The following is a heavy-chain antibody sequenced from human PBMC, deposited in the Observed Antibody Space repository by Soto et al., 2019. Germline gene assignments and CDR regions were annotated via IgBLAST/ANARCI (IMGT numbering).Heavy chain of an antibody. CDR1: GFTFNTAW. D-gene: IGHD6-19*01. CDR3: AKALYSSTHSRGMDV. V-gene: IGHV3-15*01. Sequence: GGSLRLSCEASGFTFNTAWMTWLRQAPGKGLEWVALIKTKAEGVTTHYAAPVKGRFTVSRDNSKNTVHLQMNSLRAEDTAVYYCAKALYSSTHSRGMDVWGQGTTVTVS. J-gene: IGHJ6*02. CDR2: IKTKAEGVTT.